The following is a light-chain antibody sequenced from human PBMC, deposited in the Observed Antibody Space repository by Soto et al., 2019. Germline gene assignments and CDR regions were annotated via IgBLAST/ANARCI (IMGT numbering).Light chain of an antibody. CDR3: KSYAGSNTYV. CDR2: EVS. V-gene: IGLV2-14*01. J-gene: IGLJ1*01. Sequence: QSVLTQPASVSGSPGQSITISCSGTSSDVGSYDHVAWYQQFPGKTPKLTIYEVSNRPSGVSSRFSGSKSGNTASLTVSGLQAADEADYFCKSYAGSNTYVFGSGTKLTVL. CDR1: SSDVGSYDH.